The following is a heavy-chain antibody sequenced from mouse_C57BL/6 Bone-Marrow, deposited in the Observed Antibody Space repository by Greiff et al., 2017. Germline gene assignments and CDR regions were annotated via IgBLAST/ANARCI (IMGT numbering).Heavy chain of an antibody. CDR2: IWWDDDK. V-gene: IGHV8-8*01. D-gene: IGHD1-1*01. J-gene: IGHJ2*01. CDR1: GFSLSTFGMG. CDR3: ARIPPGYGSSDFDY. Sequence: QVQLQQSGPGILQPSQTLSLTCSFSGFSLSTFGMGVGWIRQPSGKGLEWLAHIWWDDDKYYNPALKSRLTISKDTSKNQVFLKIANVDTADTATYYGARIPPGYGSSDFDYWGQGTTLTVSS.